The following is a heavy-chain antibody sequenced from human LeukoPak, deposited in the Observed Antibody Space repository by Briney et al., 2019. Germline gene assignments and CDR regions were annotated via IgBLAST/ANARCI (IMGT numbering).Heavy chain of an antibody. V-gene: IGHV1-69*05. J-gene: IGHJ4*02. CDR3: ARDLAVAGTFGY. CDR2: IIPIFGTA. Sequence: ASVKVSCKASGGTFSSYAISWVRQAPGQGLEWMGGIIPIFGTANYAQKFQGRVTITTDESTSTAYMELRSLRSDDTAVYYCARDLAVAGTFGYWGQGTLVTVSS. D-gene: IGHD6-19*01. CDR1: GGTFSSYA.